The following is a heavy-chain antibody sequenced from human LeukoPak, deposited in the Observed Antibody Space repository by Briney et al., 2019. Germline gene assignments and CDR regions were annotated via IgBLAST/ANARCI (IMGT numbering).Heavy chain of an antibody. CDR2: INPSGGST. J-gene: IGHJ4*02. CDR3: VRDSLYGVVDY. CDR1: GYTFTSYY. Sequence: ASVKVSCKTSGYTFTSYYIHWVRQAPGQGLEWMGIINPSGGSTSCAQKFQGRVTMTRDTSTSTVYMYLSSLRSEDTAVYYCVRDSLYGVVDYWGQGTLVTVSS. V-gene: IGHV1-46*01. D-gene: IGHD4-17*01.